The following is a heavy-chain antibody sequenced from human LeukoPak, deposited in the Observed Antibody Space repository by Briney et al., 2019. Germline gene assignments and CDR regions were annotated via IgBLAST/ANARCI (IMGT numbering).Heavy chain of an antibody. V-gene: IGHV3-21*01. D-gene: IGHD1-26*01. Sequence: GGSLRLSCAASGFTFTSYSMNWVRQAPGKGLEWVSSIISSSNYKYYADSVKGRFTISRDNAKNSLYLQMDSLGVEDTAVYYCARDPGIEGATINWFDPWGQGTLVTVSS. J-gene: IGHJ5*02. CDR1: GFTFTSYS. CDR3: ARDPGIEGATINWFDP. CDR2: IISSSNYK.